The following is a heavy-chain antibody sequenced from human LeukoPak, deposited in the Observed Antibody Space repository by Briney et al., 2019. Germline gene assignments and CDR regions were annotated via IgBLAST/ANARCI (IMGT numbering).Heavy chain of an antibody. CDR3: ARGRNYVSDYYFDV. Sequence: SETLSLTCAVYGVSLRGYYWSWIRQSPEKGPEWIGEISHEGDSIYNPSLKSRLTLSVDMSKNQFSLKLRSVTAADTAVYYCARGRNYVSDYYFDVWGKGTTVIVSS. CDR1: GVSLRGYY. D-gene: IGHD1-7*01. CDR2: ISHEGDS. V-gene: IGHV4-34*01. J-gene: IGHJ6*03.